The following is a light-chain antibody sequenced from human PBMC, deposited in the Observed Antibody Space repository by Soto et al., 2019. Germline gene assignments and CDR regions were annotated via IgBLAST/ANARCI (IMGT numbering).Light chain of an antibody. CDR1: QGISHY. J-gene: IGKJ3*01. V-gene: IGKV1-27*01. Sequence: DIQMTQSPSSLSASVGDRVTITCQASQGISHYLAWYQQKPGKVPKLLIYAASTLQSGVPSRFSGSGSGTDFTLTISSLQPEDVATYYCQKYNSAPPITFGPGTKVDIK. CDR2: AAS. CDR3: QKYNSAPPIT.